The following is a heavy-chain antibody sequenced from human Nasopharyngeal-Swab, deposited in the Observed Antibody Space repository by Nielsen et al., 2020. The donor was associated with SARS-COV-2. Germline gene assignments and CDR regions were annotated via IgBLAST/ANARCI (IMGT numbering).Heavy chain of an antibody. Sequence: GESLKISCAASGFTFSSYSMNWVRQAPGKGLEWVSSISSSSSYIYYADSVKGRFTISRDNAKNSLYLQMNSLRAEDTAVYYCTRDPELRFLEWRYARGDAFDIWGQGTMVTVSS. CDR2: ISSSSSYI. D-gene: IGHD3-3*01. V-gene: IGHV3-21*01. CDR1: GFTFSSYS. CDR3: TRDPELRFLEWRYARGDAFDI. J-gene: IGHJ3*02.